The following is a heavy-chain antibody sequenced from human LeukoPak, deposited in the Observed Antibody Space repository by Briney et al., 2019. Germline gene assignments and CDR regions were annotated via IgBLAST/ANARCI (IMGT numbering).Heavy chain of an antibody. J-gene: IGHJ4*02. Sequence: PSETLSLTCSASGASISSSTYYWGWIRQPPGKGLEWIGSIYYSGSTYYNPSLKSRVTISVDTSKNQFSLKLSSVTAADTAVYYCARPEVGATRGLDYWGQGTLVTVSS. D-gene: IGHD1-26*01. CDR2: IYYSGST. V-gene: IGHV4-39*01. CDR3: ARPEVGATRGLDY. CDR1: GASISSSTYY.